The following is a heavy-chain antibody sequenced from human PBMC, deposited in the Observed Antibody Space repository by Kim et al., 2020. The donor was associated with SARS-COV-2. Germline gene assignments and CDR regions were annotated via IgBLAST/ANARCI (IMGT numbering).Heavy chain of an antibody. CDR2: INAGNGNT. Sequence: ASVKVSCKASGYTFTSYAMHWVRQAPGQRLEWMGWINAGNGNTKYSQKFQGRVTITRDTSASTAYMELSSLRSEDTAVHYCARVTIAARPYFDYWGQGTLVTVSS. CDR3: ARVTIAARPYFDY. D-gene: IGHD6-6*01. CDR1: GYTFTSYA. V-gene: IGHV1-3*01. J-gene: IGHJ4*02.